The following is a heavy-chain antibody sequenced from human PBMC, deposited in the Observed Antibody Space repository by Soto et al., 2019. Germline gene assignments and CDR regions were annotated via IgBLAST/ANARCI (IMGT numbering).Heavy chain of an antibody. CDR1: GGSPSSSIYY. J-gene: IGHJ4*02. CDR3: AARFCSNVVCYYFDY. CDR2: VHYSGST. D-gene: IGHD2-8*01. V-gene: IGHV4-39*05. Sequence: NPSGNPSLPGTVSGGSPSSSIYYWCGIRPPPGKGLEWIGHVHYSGSTYYNPSLKSRVTISADTSKNQFSLKLTSVTAADTAVYYCAARFCSNVVCYYFDYWGQGTLVTVSS.